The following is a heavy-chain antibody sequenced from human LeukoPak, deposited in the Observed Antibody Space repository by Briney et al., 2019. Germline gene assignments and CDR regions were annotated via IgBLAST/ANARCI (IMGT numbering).Heavy chain of an antibody. CDR3: ARGVCSGTSCYWGHNWFDP. CDR2: INPSGDGDST. V-gene: IGHV1-46*01. D-gene: IGHD2-2*01. CDR1: GYTFTSYY. Sequence: GASVKVSFKASGYTFTSYYIHWVRQAAGQGLEWMGIINPSGDGDSTSYAQKFQGRVTMTRDMSTNTVNMELSGLRSEDTAVYYCARGVCSGTSCYWGHNWFDPWGQGTLVTVSS. J-gene: IGHJ5*02.